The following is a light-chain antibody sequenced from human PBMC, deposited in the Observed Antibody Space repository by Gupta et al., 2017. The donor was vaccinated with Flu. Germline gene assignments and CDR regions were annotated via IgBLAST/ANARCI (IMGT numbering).Light chain of an antibody. V-gene: IGKV1-12*01. CDR1: QGIGSW. J-gene: IGKJ4*01. CDR3: RQSNSFPLT. CDR2: AAT. Sequence: PSTVSASLGNRVSITCRASQGIGSWLAWYQVKPGKAPKVLIYAATTLESGVPSRFSGSGYGTDFTLTISSLQPEDFATYFCRQSNSFPLTFGGGTKVEIK.